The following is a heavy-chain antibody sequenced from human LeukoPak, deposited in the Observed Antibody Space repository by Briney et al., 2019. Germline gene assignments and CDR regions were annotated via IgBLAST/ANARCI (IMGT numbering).Heavy chain of an antibody. Sequence: GGSLRLSCAASGLSVSNNYMSWVRQAPGKGLEWVAFIRYDGSNKYYADSVKGRFTISRDNSKNTLYLQMNSLRAEDTAVYYCAKISAGPEQYYYDSSGYYFRKWGQGTLVTVSS. CDR3: AKISAGPEQYYYDSSGYYFRK. CDR1: GLSVSNNY. D-gene: IGHD3-22*01. J-gene: IGHJ4*02. V-gene: IGHV3-30*02. CDR2: IRYDGSNK.